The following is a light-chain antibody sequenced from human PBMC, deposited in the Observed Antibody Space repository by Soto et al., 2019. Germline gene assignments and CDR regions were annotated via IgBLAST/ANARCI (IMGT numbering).Light chain of an antibody. CDR1: QSVSSN. CDR2: GAS. CDR3: KTRSTLPPLT. J-gene: IGKJ4*01. V-gene: IGKV3-15*01. Sequence: GVTLSPATVSVSPGERATLSCRASQSVSSNLAWYQQKPGQAPRLLIYGASTRATGIPARFSGSGSGTEFTLTISSLEPEDFAIYYCKTRSTLPPLTSAGGTKVDIK.